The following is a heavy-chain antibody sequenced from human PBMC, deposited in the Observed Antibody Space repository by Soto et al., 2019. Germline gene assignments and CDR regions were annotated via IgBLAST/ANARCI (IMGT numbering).Heavy chain of an antibody. CDR1: GYSFTGYY. J-gene: IGHJ4*02. CDR3: ASLQTSGWYGVH. V-gene: IGHV1-2*02. Sequence: ASVKVSCKASGYSFTGYYIHWPRQAPGQGLEWMGWIYPNSGDTKSAQKFQGRLTLTRDTSITTAYMELSSLRSDDTAIYYCASLQTSGWYGVHWGQGALVTVSS. D-gene: IGHD6-19*01. CDR2: IYPNSGDT.